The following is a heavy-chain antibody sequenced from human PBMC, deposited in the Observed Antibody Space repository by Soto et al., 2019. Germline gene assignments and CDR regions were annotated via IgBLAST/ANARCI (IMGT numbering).Heavy chain of an antibody. CDR1: GGSITSSY. Sequence: SETLSLTCTVSGGSITSSYWSWIRRPPGKGLEWIAYIYDTGISGYTPSTSYNPSLKSRVTMSVDTSKSQFSLKLTSVTAADTAVYYCARGEDEFFNYGLVVWDQGITVNVSS. V-gene: IGHV4-59*01. J-gene: IGHJ6*02. CDR3: ARGEDEFFNYGLVV. D-gene: IGHD3-10*01. CDR2: IYDTGISGYTPST.